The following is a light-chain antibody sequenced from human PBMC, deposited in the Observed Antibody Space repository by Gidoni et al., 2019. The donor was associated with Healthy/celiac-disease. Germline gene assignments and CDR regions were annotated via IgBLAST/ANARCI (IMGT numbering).Light chain of an antibody. Sequence: DIQLTQSPSSLSASVGDRVTITCRASQSISSYLNWYQQKPGKAPKLLIYAASSVQSGVPSRFSGSGSGTDFTLTISSLQPEDFATYYCQQSYRTLFTFGPGTKVDIK. J-gene: IGKJ3*01. CDR1: QSISSY. V-gene: IGKV1-39*01. CDR3: QQSYRTLFT. CDR2: AAS.